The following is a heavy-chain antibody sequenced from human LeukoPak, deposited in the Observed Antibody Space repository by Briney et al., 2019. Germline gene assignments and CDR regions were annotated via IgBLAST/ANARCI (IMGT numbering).Heavy chain of an antibody. CDR1: GGSISSYY. CDR2: IYYSGST. J-gene: IGHJ4*02. D-gene: IGHD5-12*01. Sequence: SSETLSLTCTVSGGSISSYYWSWIRQPPGKGLEWIGYIYYSGSTNYNPSLKSRVTISVDTSKNQFSLKLSSVTAADTAVYYCARVSGYQILDYWGQGTLVTVSS. CDR3: ARVSGYQILDY. V-gene: IGHV4-59*01.